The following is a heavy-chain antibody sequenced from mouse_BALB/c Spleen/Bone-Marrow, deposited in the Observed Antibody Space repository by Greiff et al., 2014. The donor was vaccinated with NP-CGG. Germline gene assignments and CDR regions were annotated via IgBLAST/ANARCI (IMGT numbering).Heavy chain of an antibody. V-gene: IGHV2-9*02. CDR3: ARAQLGCFAY. D-gene: IGHD4-1*02. Sequence: QVQLQQPGPGLVAPSQSLSITCTASGFSLTSYGVHWVRQPPGKGLEWLGVIWAGGSTNYNSALMSRLSISKDNSKSQVFLKMNSLQTDDTAMYYCARAQLGCFAYWGQGTLVTVSA. J-gene: IGHJ3*01. CDR2: IWAGGST. CDR1: GFSLTSYG.